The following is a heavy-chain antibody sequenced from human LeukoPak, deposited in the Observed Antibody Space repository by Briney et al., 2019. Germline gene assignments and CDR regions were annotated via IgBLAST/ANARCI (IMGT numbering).Heavy chain of an antibody. V-gene: IGHV1-18*01. Sequence: ASVKVSCKASGYTSTSYDINWVRQATGQGLEWMGWISAYNGNTNYAQKLQGRVTMTTDTSTSTAYMELRSLRSDDTAVYYCAREGYYYGSGSYQGDYWGQGTLVTVSS. CDR2: ISAYNGNT. CDR3: AREGYYYGSGSYQGDY. D-gene: IGHD3-10*01. J-gene: IGHJ4*02. CDR1: GYTSTSYD.